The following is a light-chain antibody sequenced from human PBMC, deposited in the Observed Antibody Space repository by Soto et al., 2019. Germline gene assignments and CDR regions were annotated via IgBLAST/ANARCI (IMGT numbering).Light chain of an antibody. J-gene: IGLJ3*02. V-gene: IGLV1-44*01. CDR3: CSYAGSYS. Sequence: QSVLTQPPSASGTPGQRVTISCSGSSSNIGSSTVNWYQQLPGTAPKLLIYHSNQRPSGVPDRFSGSKSGNTASLTISGLQAEDEADYYCCSYAGSYSFGGGTKLTVL. CDR2: HSN. CDR1: SSNIGSST.